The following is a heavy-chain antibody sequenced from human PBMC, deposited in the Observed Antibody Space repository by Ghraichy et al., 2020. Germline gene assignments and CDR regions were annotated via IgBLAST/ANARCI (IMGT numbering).Heavy chain of an antibody. CDR1: GGSISSSSYY. J-gene: IGHJ6*02. CDR2: IYYSGST. CDR3: ETYYYDSSGYAPDYYYGMDV. D-gene: IGHD3-22*01. Sequence: SETLSLTCTVSGGSISSSSYYWGWIRQPPGKGLEWIGSIYYSGSTYYNPSLKSRVTISVDTSKNQFSLKLSSVTAADTAVYYCETYYYDSSGYAPDYYYGMDVWGQGTTVTVSS. V-gene: IGHV4-39*01.